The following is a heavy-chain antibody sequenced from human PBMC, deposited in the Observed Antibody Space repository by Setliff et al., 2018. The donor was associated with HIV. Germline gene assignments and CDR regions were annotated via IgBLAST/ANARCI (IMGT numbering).Heavy chain of an antibody. J-gene: IGHJ4*02. D-gene: IGHD3-10*01. CDR3: ARGRWFGQLESPFDH. CDR2: IIPSLGAI. V-gene: IGHV1-69*13. CDR1: GGTFRNYA. Sequence: ASVKVSCKAAGGTFRNYAINWARQAPGQGLEWMGAIIPSLGAIYSAQKFQGRVTITADEYATTVYMELSSLKSEDTAVYYCARGRWFGQLESPFDHWGLGTLVTVSS.